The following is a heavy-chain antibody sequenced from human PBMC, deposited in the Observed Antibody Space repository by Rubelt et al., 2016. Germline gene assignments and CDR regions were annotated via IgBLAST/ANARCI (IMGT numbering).Heavy chain of an antibody. V-gene: IGHV3-74*01. CDR3: TRDRRYFDL. Sequence: DSVKGRFTTSRDNSKNTLYLQMNSLRVEDTAVYYCTRDRRYFDLWGRGTLVTVPS. J-gene: IGHJ2*01.